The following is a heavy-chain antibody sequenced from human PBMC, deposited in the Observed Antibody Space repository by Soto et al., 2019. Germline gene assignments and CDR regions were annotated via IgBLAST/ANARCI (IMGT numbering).Heavy chain of an antibody. CDR1: GGSISSYY. CDR2: IYYSGST. D-gene: IGHD5-12*01. CDR3: ARQGRGGFPYNWFDP. J-gene: IGHJ5*02. V-gene: IGHV4-59*08. Sequence: ETLSLTCTVSGGSISSYYWSWIRQPPGKGLEWIGYIYYSGSTNYNPSLKSRVTISVDTSKNQFSLKLSSVTAADTAVYYCARQGRGGFPYNWFDPWGKGTLVTVSS.